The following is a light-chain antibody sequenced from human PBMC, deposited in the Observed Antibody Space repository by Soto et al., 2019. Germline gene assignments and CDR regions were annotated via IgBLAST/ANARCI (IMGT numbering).Light chain of an antibody. V-gene: IGKV1-5*01. CDR2: DAS. CDR1: QSISSW. J-gene: IGKJ4*01. CDR3: QQDNSYSGLT. Sequence: DIQMTQSPSTLSASVGDRVTITCRASQSISSWLAWYQQKPGKAPKLLIYDASSLESGVPSRFSGSGSGTEFTLTISSLQPDDFATYYCQQDNSYSGLTFGGGTKVEIK.